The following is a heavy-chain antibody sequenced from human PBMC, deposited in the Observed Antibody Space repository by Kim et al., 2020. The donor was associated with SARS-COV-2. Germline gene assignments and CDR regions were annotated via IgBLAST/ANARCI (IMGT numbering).Heavy chain of an antibody. CDR3: ARAGGSYFRYGMDV. J-gene: IGHJ6*02. V-gene: IGHV4-59*01. CDR2: IYYSGST. Sequence: SETLSLTCTVSGGSISSYYWSWIRQPPGKGLEWIGYIYYSGSTHYNPTLKSRVTISVDTSKNQFSLKLSSVTAADTAVYYCARAGGSYFRYGMDVWGQGATVTVSS. CDR1: GGSISSYY. D-gene: IGHD1-26*01.